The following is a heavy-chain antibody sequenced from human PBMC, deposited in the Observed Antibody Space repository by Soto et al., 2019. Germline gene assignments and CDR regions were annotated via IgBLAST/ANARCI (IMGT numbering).Heavy chain of an antibody. CDR3: ARGGLAASKGSWFDP. Sequence: SETLSLTCTVSGDSISSYDCGWIRQPPWKGLEWIGYIHYSGRTNYNPSIKSRVTISVDTPKNQFSLKVNSMTAADTPVYCCARGGLAASKGSWFDPWGQGTLVHV. J-gene: IGHJ5*02. CDR1: GDSISSYD. CDR2: IHYSGRT. V-gene: IGHV4-59*01. D-gene: IGHD6-13*01.